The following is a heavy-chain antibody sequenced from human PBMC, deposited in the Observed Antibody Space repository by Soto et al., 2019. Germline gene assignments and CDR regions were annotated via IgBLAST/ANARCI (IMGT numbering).Heavy chain of an antibody. CDR2: IIPIFVST. CDR3: ARGTVAGSEYNFYYYGMDV. D-gene: IGHD6-19*01. Sequence: QVQLVQSGVEVKKPGSSVKVSCKASGGTLNSYAIDWVRKAPGQGLEWMGGIIPIFVSTYDAQRFQGRVKHTADESTRAAYMELSTLTSEDTAVYYCARGTVAGSEYNFYYYGMDVWGQGATVIVSS. CDR1: GGTLNSYA. V-gene: IGHV1-69*12. J-gene: IGHJ6*02.